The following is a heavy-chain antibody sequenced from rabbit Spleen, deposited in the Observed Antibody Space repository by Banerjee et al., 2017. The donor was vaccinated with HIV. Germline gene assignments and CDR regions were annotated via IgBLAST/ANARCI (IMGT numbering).Heavy chain of an antibody. D-gene: IGHD1-1*01. V-gene: IGHV1S45*01. Sequence: QEQLEESGGGLVKPEGSLTLTCKASGFSFSDRDVMCWVRQAPGKGLEWIACINTGDGDTYYANWAKGRFTISKTSSTTVTLQMTSLTAADTATYFCARDTSSSFSSYGMDLWGPGTLVTVS. CDR1: GFSFSDRDV. CDR2: INTGDGDT. CDR3: ARDTSSSFSSYGMDL. J-gene: IGHJ6*01.